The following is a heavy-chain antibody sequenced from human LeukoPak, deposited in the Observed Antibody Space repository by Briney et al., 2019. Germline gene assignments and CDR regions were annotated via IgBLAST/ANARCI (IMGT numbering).Heavy chain of an antibody. D-gene: IGHD5-12*01. CDR3: ARAATGGNRHIYYYYYMDV. J-gene: IGHJ6*03. V-gene: IGHV3-11*01. CDR1: GFTFSDYY. Sequence: GGSLRLSCAASGFTFSDYYMSWIRQAPGKGLEWVSYISSSGSTIYYADSVKGRFTISRDNAKNSLYLQMNSLRAEDTAVYYCARAATGGNRHIYYYYYMDVWGKGTTVTVSS. CDR2: ISSSGSTI.